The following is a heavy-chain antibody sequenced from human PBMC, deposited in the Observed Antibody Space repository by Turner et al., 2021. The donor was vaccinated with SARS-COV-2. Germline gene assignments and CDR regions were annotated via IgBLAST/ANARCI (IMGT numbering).Heavy chain of an antibody. CDR3: ATEGYCSSTSCYRGQYYYYGMDV. V-gene: IGHV1-18*04. CDR1: GYTFTSYG. D-gene: IGHD2-2*02. CDR2: ISVDKGNT. J-gene: IGHJ6*02. Sequence: QVQLVQSGAEVKKPGASVKVSCKASGYTFTSYGISWVRQAPGQGLEWMGWISVDKGNTNYAQKLQGRVTMTTDTSTSTAYMELRSLRSDDTAVYYCATEGYCSSTSCYRGQYYYYGMDVWGQGTTVTVSS.